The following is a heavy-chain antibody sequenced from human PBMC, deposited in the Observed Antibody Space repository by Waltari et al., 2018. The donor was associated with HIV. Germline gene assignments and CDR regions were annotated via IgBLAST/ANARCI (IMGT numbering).Heavy chain of an antibody. Sequence: EVQLVESGGGLVKPGGSLTLSCAASGFTFNIAWMSWVRQAPGKGLEWVGRIKSESHGWTTDFAAPVKGRFTISRDDSKNTVSLQMNSLKTEDTAVYFCSTMGGFPSFDYWGQGTLVTVSP. D-gene: IGHD3-16*01. CDR1: GFTFNIAW. CDR3: STMGGFPSFDY. CDR2: IKSESHGWTT. V-gene: IGHV3-15*01. J-gene: IGHJ4*02.